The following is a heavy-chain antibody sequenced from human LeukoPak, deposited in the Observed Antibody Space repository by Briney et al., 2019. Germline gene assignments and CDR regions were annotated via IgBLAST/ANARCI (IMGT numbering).Heavy chain of an antibody. CDR2: ISHDGSNK. Sequence: GGSLRLSCAYSGFTFSGYAMHWVRQAPGKGLEWVAVISHDGSNKDYADSVKGRFTISRDNSKNTLYLQMNSLRAEDTAMYYCATGDYWGQGTLVTVSS. J-gene: IGHJ4*02. V-gene: IGHV3-30*04. CDR3: ATGDY. CDR1: GFTFSGYA. D-gene: IGHD3-10*01.